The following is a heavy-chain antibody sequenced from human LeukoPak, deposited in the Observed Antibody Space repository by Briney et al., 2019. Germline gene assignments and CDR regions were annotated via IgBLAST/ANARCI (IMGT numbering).Heavy chain of an antibody. J-gene: IGHJ4*02. CDR3: ARDSSIVVVPAAIGSGYYFDY. Sequence: SSVKVSCKASGGTFSSYTISWVRQAPGQGLEWMGRIIPILGIANYAQKFQGRVTITADKSTSTAYMELSSLRSEDTAVYYCARDSSIVVVPAAIGSGYYFDYWGQGTLVTVSS. CDR1: GGTFSSYT. CDR2: IIPILGIA. D-gene: IGHD2-2*01. V-gene: IGHV1-69*04.